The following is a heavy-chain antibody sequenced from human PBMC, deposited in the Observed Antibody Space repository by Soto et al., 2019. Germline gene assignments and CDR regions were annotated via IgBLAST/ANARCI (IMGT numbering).Heavy chain of an antibody. D-gene: IGHD2-2*01. Sequence: PGGSLRLSCAVSGFNFNNYGINWVRQAPGKGLEWVSSVSKSDYTYYSDSVKGRFTISRDNAKNSVSLQMNTLRAEDTAVYYCAREDSIIIPAVSDFWGQGXLFTVSS. CDR2: VSKSDYT. CDR3: AREDSIIIPAVSDF. J-gene: IGHJ4*02. CDR1: GFNFNNYG. V-gene: IGHV3-21*01.